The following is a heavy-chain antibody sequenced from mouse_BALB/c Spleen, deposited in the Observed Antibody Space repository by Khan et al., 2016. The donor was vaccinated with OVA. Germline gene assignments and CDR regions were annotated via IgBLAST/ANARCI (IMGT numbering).Heavy chain of an antibody. CDR2: IAPGSDSS. CDR3: ARSNYYVSGLYAMDY. V-gene: IGHV1S41*01. CDR1: GYTFTSYW. J-gene: IGHJ4*01. Sequence: DLVKPGASVKLSCKASGYTFTSYWINWTKQRPGQGLEWLGHIAPGSDSSYYNEMFKGKATLTVDTSSSTVYIQLRSLSSQDSAAYFCARSNYYVSGLYAMDYWGQGTSVTVSS. D-gene: IGHD1-1*01.